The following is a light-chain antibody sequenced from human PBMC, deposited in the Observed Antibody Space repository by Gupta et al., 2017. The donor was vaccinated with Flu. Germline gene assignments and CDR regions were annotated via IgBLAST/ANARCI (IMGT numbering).Light chain of an antibody. Sequence: SITISCTGTSSDVGGYNYVSWYQQHTSKAHKLMVYDVSKRPSGVSNRFSGSKSGNTASLTISELQAEDDADYYYSSHTSSDARVFGGGTKLTVL. J-gene: IGLJ2*01. V-gene: IGLV2-14*04. CDR2: DVS. CDR1: SSDVGGYNY. CDR3: SSHTSSDARV.